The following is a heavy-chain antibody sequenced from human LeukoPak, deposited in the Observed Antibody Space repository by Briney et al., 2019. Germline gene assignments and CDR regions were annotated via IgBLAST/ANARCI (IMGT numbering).Heavy chain of an antibody. D-gene: IGHD2/OR15-2a*01. V-gene: IGHV1-46*01. CDR3: AREVPETFNFDY. Sequence: ASVKVSCKASGYTFTSYYMHWVRQAPGQGLEWMGIIKPSAKSTLYAQKFQGRGTVTSDMSTSTVYVELSSLRSEDTAVYYCAREVPETFNFDYWGQGTLVTVSS. J-gene: IGHJ4*02. CDR1: GYTFTSYY. CDR2: IKPSAKST.